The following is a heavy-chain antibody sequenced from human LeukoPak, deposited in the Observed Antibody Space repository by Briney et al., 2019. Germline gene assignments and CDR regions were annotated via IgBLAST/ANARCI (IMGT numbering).Heavy chain of an antibody. CDR3: ATGGRSGVAFES. CDR2: IYSGGST. V-gene: IGHV3-53*01. Sequence: GGSLRLSCAASGFMFSDYYMSWIRQAPGKGLEWVSLIYSGGSTYYADSVMGRSTISRDKSNNTLYLQMNSLRAEDTAVYYCATGGRSGVAFESWGQGTLVTVSS. J-gene: IGHJ4*02. D-gene: IGHD2-15*01. CDR1: GFMFSDYY.